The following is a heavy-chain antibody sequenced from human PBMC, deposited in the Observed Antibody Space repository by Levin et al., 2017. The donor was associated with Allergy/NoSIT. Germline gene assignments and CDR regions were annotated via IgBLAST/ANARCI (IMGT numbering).Heavy chain of an antibody. D-gene: IGHD3-9*01. J-gene: IGHJ5*02. Sequence: SETLSLTCTVSGGSISSYYWSWIRQPAGKGLEWIGRIYTSGSTNYNPSLKSRVTMSVDTSKNQFSLKLSSVTAADTAVYYCARDENVDWFHWFDPWGQGTLVTVSS. CDR3: ARDENVDWFHWFDP. V-gene: IGHV4-4*07. CDR2: IYTSGST. CDR1: GGSISSYY.